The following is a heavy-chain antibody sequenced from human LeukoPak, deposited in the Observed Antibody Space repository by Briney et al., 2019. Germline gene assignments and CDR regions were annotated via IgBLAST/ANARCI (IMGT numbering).Heavy chain of an antibody. Sequence: ASVKVSCKASGGTFSSYAISWVRQAPGQGLEWMGRIIPILGIANYAQKFQGRVTITADKSTSTAYMELSSLRSDDTAVYYCARSPNYDFWSGPGGFDYWGQGTLVTVSS. D-gene: IGHD3-3*01. J-gene: IGHJ4*02. V-gene: IGHV1-69*04. CDR1: GGTFSSYA. CDR2: IIPILGIA. CDR3: ARSPNYDFWSGPGGFDY.